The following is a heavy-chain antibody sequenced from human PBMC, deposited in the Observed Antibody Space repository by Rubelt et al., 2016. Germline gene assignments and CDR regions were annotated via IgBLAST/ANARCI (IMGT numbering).Heavy chain of an antibody. V-gene: IGHV4-34*12. CDR3: ARHDYADVDMRAGPHDY. Sequence: QVQLQQWGAGLLKPSETLSLTCAVYGGSFSGYYWSWIRQPPGKGLEWIGSIFYSGSTYYNPSLKRRVTISVDMSKNQFSLKLNSVTAADTAVYYCARHDYADVDMRAGPHDYWGQGTLVTVSS. J-gene: IGHJ4*02. CDR2: IFYSGST. CDR1: GGSFSGYY. D-gene: IGHD4-17*01.